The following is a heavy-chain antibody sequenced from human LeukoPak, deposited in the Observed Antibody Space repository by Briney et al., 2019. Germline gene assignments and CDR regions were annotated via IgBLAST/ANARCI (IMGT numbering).Heavy chain of an antibody. J-gene: IGHJ4*02. CDR3: ARDHYDYVWGSYRSEGFDY. D-gene: IGHD3-16*02. V-gene: IGHV3-7*01. CDR1: GFTFSSFW. Sequence: GGSLRLSCGVSGFTFSSFWMSWVRQPPGKGLEWVAKINQAGSEKCHMDSVKGRFTISRDNAKNSLYLQMNSLRAEDTAVYYCARDHYDYVWGSYRSEGFDYWGQGTLVTVSS. CDR2: INQAGSEK.